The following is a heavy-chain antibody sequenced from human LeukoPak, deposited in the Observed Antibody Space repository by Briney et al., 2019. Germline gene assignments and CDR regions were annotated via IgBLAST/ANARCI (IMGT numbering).Heavy chain of an antibody. Sequence: GESLKISCKASGYVFTSYWIAWVRQTPGKGLEWMGIIYPGDSETRYSPSFQGQVTFSADKSINTAYVQWSSLKASDTAIYYCARFPRLVRGTNWFDPWGQGTQVTVSS. CDR3: ARFPRLVRGTNWFDP. J-gene: IGHJ5*02. V-gene: IGHV5-51*01. CDR2: IYPGDSET. D-gene: IGHD3-10*01. CDR1: GYVFTSYW.